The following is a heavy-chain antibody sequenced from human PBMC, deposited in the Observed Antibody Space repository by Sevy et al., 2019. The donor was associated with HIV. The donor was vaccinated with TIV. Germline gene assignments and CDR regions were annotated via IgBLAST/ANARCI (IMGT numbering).Heavy chain of an antibody. V-gene: IGHV4-34*01. CDR2: INHSGST. D-gene: IGHD2-2*01. J-gene: IGHJ3*02. Sequence: SETLSLTCAVYGGSFSGYYWSSIRQPPEKGLEWIGEINHSGSTNYNPSLKSRVTISVDTSKNQFSLKLSSVTAADTAVYYCARHCSSTSCSHAFDIWGQGTMVTVSS. CDR3: ARHCSSTSCSHAFDI. CDR1: GGSFSGYY.